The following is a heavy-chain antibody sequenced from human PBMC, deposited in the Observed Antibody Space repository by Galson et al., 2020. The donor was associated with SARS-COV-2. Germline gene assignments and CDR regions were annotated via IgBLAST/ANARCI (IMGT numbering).Heavy chain of an antibody. CDR3: ARAITMIVEREYYFDY. CDR1: GSSISSSNW. V-gene: IGHV4-4*02. Sequence: SETLSLTCAVSGSSISSSNWWSWVRQPPGKGLEWIGEIYHSGSTNYNPSLKSRVTISVDKSKNQFSLKLSSVTAADTAVYYCARAITMIVEREYYFDYWGQGTLVTVSS. CDR2: IYHSGST. D-gene: IGHD3-22*01. J-gene: IGHJ4*02.